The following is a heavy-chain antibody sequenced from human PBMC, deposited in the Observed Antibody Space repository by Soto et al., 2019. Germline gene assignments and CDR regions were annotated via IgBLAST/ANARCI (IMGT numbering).Heavy chain of an antibody. CDR3: AIQKVDASDY. V-gene: IGHV1-8*01. CDR2: MNPNSGNT. J-gene: IGHJ4*02. CDR1: GYTFTSYD. Sequence: QVQLVQSGAEVKKPGASLKVSCKASGYTFTSYDINWVRQATGQGREWMGWMNPNSGNTGYAQKFQGRVTMTRNTSISTAYMELSRLRTDDTAVYYCAIQKVDASDYWGQGTLVTVSS. D-gene: IGHD2-15*01.